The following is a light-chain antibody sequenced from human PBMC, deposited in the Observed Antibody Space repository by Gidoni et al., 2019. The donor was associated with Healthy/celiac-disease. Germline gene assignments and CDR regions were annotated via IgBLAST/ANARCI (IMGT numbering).Light chain of an antibody. J-gene: IGLJ1*01. CDR1: SSTIGSNY. V-gene: IGLV1-47*01. CDR3: AAWDDSLSGHYV. Sequence: QPFLTQPPPASGTPAPRVTIPRSGSSSTIGSNYVYWYQQLPGTAPKLLIYRNNQRPSGVPDRFSGSKSGTSAPLAIRGIRSEDEADYYCAAWDDSLSGHYVFGTGTKVTVL. CDR2: RNN.